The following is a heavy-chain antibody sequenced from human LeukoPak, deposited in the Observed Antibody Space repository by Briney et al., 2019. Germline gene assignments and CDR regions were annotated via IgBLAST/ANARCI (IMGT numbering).Heavy chain of an antibody. CDR1: GGSFSGYY. D-gene: IGHD6-13*01. CDR2: INHSGST. V-gene: IGHV4-34*01. J-gene: IGHJ4*02. Sequence: PSETLSLTCAVYGGSFSGYYWSWIRQPPGKGLEWIGEINHSGSTNYNPSLKSRVTISVDTSKNQFSLKLSSVTAADTAVYYCAKAGRLAAAGTLDYWGQGRLVTVSS. CDR3: AKAGRLAAAGTLDY.